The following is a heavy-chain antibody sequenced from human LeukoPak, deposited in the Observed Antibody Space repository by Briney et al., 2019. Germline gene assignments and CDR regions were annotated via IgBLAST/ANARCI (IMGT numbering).Heavy chain of an antibody. Sequence: ASVKVSCKASGYTFSNYGLSWVRQAPGQGLEWMGWISPYYGSTNYTQRLQDRVIMTTDTSTSTAYMELRSLRSDDTAVYYCAREYSPSNVLRYFDWSPVTVDAFDIWGQGTMVTVSS. J-gene: IGHJ3*02. CDR2: ISPYYGST. CDR3: AREYSPSNVLRYFDWSPVTVDAFDI. CDR1: GYTFSNYG. D-gene: IGHD3-9*01. V-gene: IGHV1-18*01.